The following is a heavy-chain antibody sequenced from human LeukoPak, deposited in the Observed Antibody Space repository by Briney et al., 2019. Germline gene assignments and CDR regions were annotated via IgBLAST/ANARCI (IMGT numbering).Heavy chain of an antibody. V-gene: IGHV4-34*01. J-gene: IGHJ4*02. Sequence: SETLSLTCAVYGGSFSAFHWNWIRQSPAKGLEWLGEMKQSGTPRYNPSLQSRVTISVDKSKNQFSLNVRSVSAADTAVYYCASRPFLYGFRTYFDNWAQGTLVTVSS. CDR1: GGSFSAFH. D-gene: IGHD3-10*01. CDR2: MKQSGTP. CDR3: ASRPFLYGFRTYFDN.